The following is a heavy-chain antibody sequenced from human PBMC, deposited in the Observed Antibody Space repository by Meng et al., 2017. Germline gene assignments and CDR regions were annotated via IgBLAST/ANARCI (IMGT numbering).Heavy chain of an antibody. CDR1: GGSISSYY. D-gene: IGHD6-19*01. CDR2: IYYSGST. J-gene: IGHJ4*02. V-gene: IGHV4-59*01. Sequence: SETLSLTCTVSGGSISSYYWSWIRQPPGKGLEWIGYIYYSGSTNYNPSLKSRVTISVDTSKNQFSLKLSSVTAADTAVYYCARARIAVAGTSPFGYWGQGTLVTVSS. CDR3: ARARIAVAGTSPFGY.